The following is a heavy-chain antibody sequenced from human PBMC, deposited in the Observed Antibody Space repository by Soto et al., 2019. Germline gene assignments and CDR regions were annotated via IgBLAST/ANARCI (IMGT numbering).Heavy chain of an antibody. CDR3: ARVPGRVSVDN. D-gene: IGHD2-8*01. Sequence: QVQLQESGPGLVKPSQTLSLTCTVSGGSISSGDYYWSWIRQPPGKGLEWIGYMYYSGSPYYNPSLKSRITISVDTSKNQFSLRLSSVTAADTAVYYCARVPGRVSVDNWGQGTLVTVSS. CDR1: GGSISSGDYY. CDR2: MYYSGSP. J-gene: IGHJ4*02. V-gene: IGHV4-30-4*01.